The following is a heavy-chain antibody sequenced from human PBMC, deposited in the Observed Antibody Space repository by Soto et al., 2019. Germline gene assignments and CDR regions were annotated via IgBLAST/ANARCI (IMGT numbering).Heavy chain of an antibody. CDR2: ISYDGSNK. D-gene: IGHD2-15*01. J-gene: IGHJ4*02. CDR1: GFTFSSYG. CDR3: ATEGLKTDGGRMSFDY. V-gene: IGHV3-30*03. Sequence: GGSLRLSCAASGFTFSSYGMHWVRQAPGKGLEWVAVISYDGSNKYYADSVKGRFTISRDNSKNTLYLQMNSLRAEDTAVYYCATEGLKTDGGRMSFDYWGQGTLVTVSS.